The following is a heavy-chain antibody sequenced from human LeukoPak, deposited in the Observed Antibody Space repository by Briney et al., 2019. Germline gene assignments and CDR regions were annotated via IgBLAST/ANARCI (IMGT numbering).Heavy chain of an antibody. CDR3: ASQSITMIEGDGDDAFDI. CDR1: GYTFTSYY. D-gene: IGHD3-22*01. J-gene: IGHJ3*02. CDR2: INPSGGST. Sequence: ASVKVSCKASGYTFTSYYMHWVRQAPGQGLEWMGIINPSGGSTSYAQKFQGRVTVTRDTSTSTVYMELSSLRSEDTAVYYCASQSITMIEGDGDDAFDIWGQGTMVTVSS. V-gene: IGHV1-46*01.